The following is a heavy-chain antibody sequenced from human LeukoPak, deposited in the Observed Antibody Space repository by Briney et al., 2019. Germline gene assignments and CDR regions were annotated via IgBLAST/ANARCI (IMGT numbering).Heavy chain of an antibody. CDR3: TTDQRWLQLSFGY. CDR1: GFTFGDYT. Sequence: GGSLRLSCTTSGFTFGDYTMSWFRQAPGKGLEWVGFIRSKTYGGTTEYAASVKGRFTISRDDSKRIAYLQMNSPKTEDTAVYYCTTDQRWLQLSFGYWGQGTLVTVSS. D-gene: IGHD5-24*01. V-gene: IGHV3-49*03. CDR2: IRSKTYGGTT. J-gene: IGHJ4*02.